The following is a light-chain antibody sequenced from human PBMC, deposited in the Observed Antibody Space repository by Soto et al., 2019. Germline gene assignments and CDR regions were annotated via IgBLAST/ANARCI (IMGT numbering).Light chain of an antibody. CDR3: QQYNNWLT. CDR1: QSVRSN. Sequence: EIVLTQSPGTLSLSPGERATLSCRASQSVRSNCLAWYQQKPGQAPRLLIYGASTRATGIPARFSGSGSGTEFTLTISSLQSEDFAVYYCQQYNNWLTFGGGTKVDIK. J-gene: IGKJ4*01. V-gene: IGKV3-15*01. CDR2: GAS.